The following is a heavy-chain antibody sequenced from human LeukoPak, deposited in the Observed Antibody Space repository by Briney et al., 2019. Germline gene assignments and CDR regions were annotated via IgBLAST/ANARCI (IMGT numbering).Heavy chain of an antibody. CDR1: GFTFSSYA. CDR3: ARDLEAITFGGVIVPFFDY. D-gene: IGHD3-16*02. J-gene: IGHJ4*02. Sequence: PGGSLRLSCAASGFTFSSYAMSWVRQAPGKGLEWVSAISGSGGSTYYADSVKGRFTISRDNAKNSLYLQMNSLRVEDTAVYYCARDLEAITFGGVIVPFFDYWGQGTLVTVSS. CDR2: ISGSGGST. V-gene: IGHV3-23*01.